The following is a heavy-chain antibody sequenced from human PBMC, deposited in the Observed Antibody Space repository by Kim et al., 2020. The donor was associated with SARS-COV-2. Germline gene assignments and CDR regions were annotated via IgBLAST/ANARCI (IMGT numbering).Heavy chain of an antibody. Sequence: KYNPSFQGPVTISVDKSISTAYLQWRRLKASDTAMYYCARQSSSSLDYWGQGTLVTVSP. CDR3: ARQSSSSLDY. V-gene: IGHV5-51*01. J-gene: IGHJ4*02. D-gene: IGHD6-6*01.